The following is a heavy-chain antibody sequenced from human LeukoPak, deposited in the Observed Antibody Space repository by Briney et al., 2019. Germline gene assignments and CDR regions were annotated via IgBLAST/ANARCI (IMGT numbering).Heavy chain of an antibody. Sequence: ASVKVSCKASGYTFTSYDINWVRQATGQGLEWMGWMNPNSGNTGYAQKFQGRVTMTRNTSISTAYMELSSLRSEDTAVYYCAAYDSSGYYYLQRFDYWGQGTLVTVSS. D-gene: IGHD3-22*01. CDR1: GYTFTSYD. J-gene: IGHJ4*02. V-gene: IGHV1-8*01. CDR3: AAYDSSGYYYLQRFDY. CDR2: MNPNSGNT.